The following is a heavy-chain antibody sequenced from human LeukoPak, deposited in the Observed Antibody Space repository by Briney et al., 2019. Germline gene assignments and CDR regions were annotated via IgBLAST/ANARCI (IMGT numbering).Heavy chain of an antibody. D-gene: IGHD6-19*01. CDR3: ARPSYSSGWSFFDY. V-gene: IGHV3-30*03. CDR2: ISYDGSEK. CDR1: GFTFNIYG. Sequence: PGGSLRLSCAASGFTFNIYGMHWVRQAPGKGLEWVAVISYDGSEKYYADSVKGRFTISRDSSKNTLYLQMNSLRGEDTAVYYCARPSYSSGWSFFDYWGQGTLVTVSS. J-gene: IGHJ4*02.